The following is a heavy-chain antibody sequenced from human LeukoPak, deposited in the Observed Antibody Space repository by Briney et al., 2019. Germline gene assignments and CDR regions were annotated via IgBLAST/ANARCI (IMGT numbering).Heavy chain of an antibody. CDR1: GFTFSSNA. D-gene: IGHD6-6*01. CDR2: ISSSGSTI. J-gene: IGHJ4*02. V-gene: IGHV3-48*04. CDR3: ARGFEYSSSSLPFDY. Sequence: GGSLRLSCAASGFTFSSNAMSWVRQAPGKGLEWVSYISSSGSTIYYADSVKGRFTISRDNAKNSLYLQMNSLRAEDTAVYYCARGFEYSSSSLPFDYWGQGTLVTVSS.